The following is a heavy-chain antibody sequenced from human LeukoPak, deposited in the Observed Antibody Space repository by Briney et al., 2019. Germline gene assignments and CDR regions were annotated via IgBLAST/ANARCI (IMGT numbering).Heavy chain of an antibody. V-gene: IGHV3-48*02. CDR3: AIDSSGYYYYFDY. CDR1: GFTFRSYS. Sequence: GGSLRLSCAASGFTFRSYSMNWVRQAPGKGLEWVSYISSSSSTIYYADSVKGRFTISRDNAKNSLYLQMNSLRDEDTAVYYCAIDSSGYYYYFDYWGQGTLVTVSS. D-gene: IGHD3-22*01. J-gene: IGHJ4*02. CDR2: ISSSSSTI.